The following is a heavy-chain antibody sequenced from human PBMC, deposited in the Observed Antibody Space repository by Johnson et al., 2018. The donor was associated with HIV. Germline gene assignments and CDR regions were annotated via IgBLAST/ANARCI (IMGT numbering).Heavy chain of an antibody. V-gene: IGHV3-30-3*01. J-gene: IGHJ3*01. CDR3: ARDFGLGELSDETVDAFDF. Sequence: QVQLVESVGGVVQPGTSLRLSCAASGFTFSSYAMHWVRQPPGKGLEWVAVISYGGNKQYYVDSVEGRFTISRDNSKDTLYLQMNNLTTEDTAVYSCARDFGLGELSDETVDAFDFWGPWTLVTVSS. CDR1: GFTFSSYA. CDR2: ISYGGNKQ. D-gene: IGHD3-16*02.